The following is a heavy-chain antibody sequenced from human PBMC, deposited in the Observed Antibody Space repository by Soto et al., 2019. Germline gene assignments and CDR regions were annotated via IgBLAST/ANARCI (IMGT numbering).Heavy chain of an antibody. Sequence: QVQLVESGGGVVQPGRSLRLSCAASGFTFSSYGMHWVRQAPGKGLEWVAVISYDGSNKYYADSVKGRFTTSRDNSKNTLYLQMNSLRAEDTAVYYCAKVSGSGTNWNGEGWGQGTLVTVSS. D-gene: IGHD1-20*01. J-gene: IGHJ4*02. CDR1: GFTFSSYG. CDR3: AKVSGSGTNWNGEG. CDR2: ISYDGSNK. V-gene: IGHV3-30*18.